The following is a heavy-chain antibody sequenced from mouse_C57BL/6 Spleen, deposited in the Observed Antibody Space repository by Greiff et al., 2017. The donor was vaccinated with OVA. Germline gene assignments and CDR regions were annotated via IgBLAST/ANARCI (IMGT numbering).Heavy chain of an antibody. J-gene: IGHJ1*03. D-gene: IGHD4-1*01. CDR1: GYAFTNYL. CDR2: INPGSGGT. V-gene: IGHV1-54*01. CDR3: ARDWDVYWYFDV. Sequence: VMLVESGAELVRPGTSVKVSCKASGYAFTNYLIEWVKQRPGQGLEWIGVINPGSGGTNYNEKFKGKATLTADKSSSTAYMQLSSLTSEDSAVYFCARDWDVYWYFDVWGTGTTVTVSS.